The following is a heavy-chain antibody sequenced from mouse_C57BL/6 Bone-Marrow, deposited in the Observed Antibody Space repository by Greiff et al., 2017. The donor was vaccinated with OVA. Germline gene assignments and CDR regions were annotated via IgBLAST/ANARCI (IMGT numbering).Heavy chain of an antibody. V-gene: IGHV5-12*01. Sequence: DVKLVESGGGLVQPGGSLKLSCAASGFTFSDYYMYWVRQTPEKRLEWVAYISNGGGSTYYPDTVKGRFTISRDNAKNTLYLQMSRLKSEDTAMYYCARGVYYGTSFAYWGQGTLVTVSA. CDR3: ARGVYYGTSFAY. CDR2: ISNGGGST. J-gene: IGHJ3*01. CDR1: GFTFSDYY. D-gene: IGHD2-1*01.